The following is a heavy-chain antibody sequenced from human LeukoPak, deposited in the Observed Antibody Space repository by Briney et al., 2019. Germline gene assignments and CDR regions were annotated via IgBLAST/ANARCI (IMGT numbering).Heavy chain of an antibody. V-gene: IGHV4-38-2*02. Sequence: SETLSLTCTVSGYSISSGYYWGWIRQPPGKGLEWIGSIYHSGSTYYNPSLKSRVTISVDTSKNQFSLKLSSVTAADTAVYYCARGDPNCSGGSCYLYWGQGTLVTVSS. CDR2: IYHSGST. J-gene: IGHJ4*02. CDR1: GYSISSGYY. CDR3: ARGDPNCSGGSCYLY. D-gene: IGHD2-15*01.